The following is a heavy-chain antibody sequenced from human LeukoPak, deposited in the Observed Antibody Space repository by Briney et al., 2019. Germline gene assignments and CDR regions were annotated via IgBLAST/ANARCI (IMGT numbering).Heavy chain of an antibody. CDR3: AKTGGDYVWGSYRSDYYFDY. J-gene: IGHJ4*02. V-gene: IGHV3-23*01. D-gene: IGHD3-16*02. CDR2: ISGSGGST. Sequence: PGGSLRLSCAASGFTFSSYAMSWVRQAPGKGLEWVSAISGSGGSTYYADSVKGRFTISRDNSKNTLYLQMNSLRAEDMAVYYCAKTGGDYVWGSYRSDYYFDYWGQGTLVTVSS. CDR1: GFTFSSYA.